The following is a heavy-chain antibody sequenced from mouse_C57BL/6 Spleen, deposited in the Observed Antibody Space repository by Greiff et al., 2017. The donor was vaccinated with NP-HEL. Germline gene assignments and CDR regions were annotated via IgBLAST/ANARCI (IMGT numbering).Heavy chain of an antibody. J-gene: IGHJ3*01. CDR1: GYTFTSYW. D-gene: IGHD1-1*01. V-gene: IGHV1-55*01. CDR2: ILPGSGST. Sequence: QVQLQQPGAELVKPGASVKMSCKASGYTFTSYWITWVKQRPGQGLEWIGEILPGSGSTNYNEKFKGKATFTADTSSNTAYMQLSSLTTEDSAIYYCARVGSHYYYGTGFAYWGQGTLVTVSA. CDR3: ARVGSHYYYGTGFAY.